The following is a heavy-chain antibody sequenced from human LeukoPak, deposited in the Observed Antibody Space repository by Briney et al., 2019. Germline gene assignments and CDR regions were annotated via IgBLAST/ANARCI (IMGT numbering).Heavy chain of an antibody. CDR2: IKQDGSEK. J-gene: IGHJ4*02. V-gene: IGHV3-7*04. CDR1: GLTFSSYW. D-gene: IGHD3-9*01. CDR3: ARVPYYDILTGYLNPLYYFDY. Sequence: GGSLRLSCAASGLTFSSYWMSWVRQAPGKGLEWVANIKQDGSEKYYVDSVKGRFTISRDNAKNSLYLQMNSLRAEDTAVYYCARVPYYDILTGYLNPLYYFDYWGQGTLVTVSS.